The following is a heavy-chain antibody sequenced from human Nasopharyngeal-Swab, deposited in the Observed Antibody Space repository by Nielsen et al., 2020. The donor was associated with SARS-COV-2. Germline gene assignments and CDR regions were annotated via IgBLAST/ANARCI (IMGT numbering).Heavy chain of an antibody. J-gene: IGHJ6*03. Sequence: GESLKLSCKGSGYSFTSYWIGWVRQMPGKGLEWMGIIYPGDSDTRYSPSFQGQVTISADKSISTAYLQWSSLKASDTAMYYCARRSSIAAYYYYMDVWGKGTTVTVSS. D-gene: IGHD6-25*01. CDR3: ARRSSIAAYYYYMDV. CDR1: GYSFTSYW. CDR2: IYPGDSDT. V-gene: IGHV5-51*01.